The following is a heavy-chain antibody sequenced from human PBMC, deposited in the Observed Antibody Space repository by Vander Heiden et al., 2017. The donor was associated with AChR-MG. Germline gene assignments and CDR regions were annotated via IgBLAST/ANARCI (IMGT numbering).Heavy chain of an antibody. Sequence: EVQLLESGGGLVQPGGSVRLSCAASGFTFSSYAMNWVRQAPGKGLEWVSALSGGGGDIYYADSVKGRFTISRDNSKNTLYLQMNSLRAEDTAIYYCAKRSSSSWELDYWGQGTLVTVSS. CDR2: LSGGGGDI. V-gene: IGHV3-23*01. D-gene: IGHD6-13*01. J-gene: IGHJ4*02. CDR1: GFTFSSYA. CDR3: AKRSSSSWELDY.